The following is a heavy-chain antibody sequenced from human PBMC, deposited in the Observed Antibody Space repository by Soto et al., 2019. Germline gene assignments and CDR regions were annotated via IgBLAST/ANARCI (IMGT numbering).Heavy chain of an antibody. CDR1: GGTFSSYA. V-gene: IGHV1-69*13. CDR3: ARVVEYSSGPDY. J-gene: IGHJ4*02. Sequence: EASVKVSCKASGGTFSSYAISWVRQAPGQGLEWMGGIIPIFGTANYAQKFQGRVTITADESTSTAYMELSSLRSEDTAVYYCARVVEYSSGPDYWGQGTLVTVSS. CDR2: IIPIFGTA. D-gene: IGHD6-19*01.